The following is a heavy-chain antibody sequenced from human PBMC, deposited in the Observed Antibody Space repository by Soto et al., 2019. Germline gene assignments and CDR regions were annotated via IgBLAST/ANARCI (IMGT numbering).Heavy chain of an antibody. CDR3: PKPTTPLTGGLFEH. Sequence: EVQLEESGGGLVQPGGSLRLSCAASGFSFSSYDMSWVRQTPGKGLEWVADISGSGGNTYYAEPVKGRFTISRAESKNTLSLQMNILRADDTAVYYCPKPTTPLTGGLFEHWGQGTLVTVSS. J-gene: IGHJ4*02. V-gene: IGHV3-23*04. CDR1: GFSFSSYD. D-gene: IGHD4-17*01. CDR2: ISGSGGNT.